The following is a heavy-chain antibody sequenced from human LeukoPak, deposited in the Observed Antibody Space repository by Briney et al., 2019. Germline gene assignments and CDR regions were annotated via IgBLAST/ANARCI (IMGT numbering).Heavy chain of an antibody. CDR3: AKEGIAVAGTIGWFDP. J-gene: IGHJ5*02. CDR2: ISGNGGRT. D-gene: IGHD6-19*01. V-gene: IGHV3-23*01. CDR1: GFTFSILD. Sequence: GGSLRLSRAASGFTFSILDMSWVRQAPGKGLEWVSAISGNGGRTYYADSVKGRFTISRDNSKNTLYLQMNSLRAEDTAVYYCAKEGIAVAGTIGWFDPWGQGTLVTVSS.